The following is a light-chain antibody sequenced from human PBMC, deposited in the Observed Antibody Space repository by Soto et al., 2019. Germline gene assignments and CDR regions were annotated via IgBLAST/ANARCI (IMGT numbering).Light chain of an antibody. V-gene: IGKV3-20*01. CDR2: GAS. Sequence: EIVLTQSPGALALSPGEGATLSCRASQSVSSSYLAWYQQKPGQAPRLLIYGASSRATGIPDRFSGSGSGTDFTLTISRLEPEDFAVYSCQQYGSSSGTSGQGTKV. CDR3: QQYGSSSGT. J-gene: IGKJ1*01. CDR1: QSVSSSY.